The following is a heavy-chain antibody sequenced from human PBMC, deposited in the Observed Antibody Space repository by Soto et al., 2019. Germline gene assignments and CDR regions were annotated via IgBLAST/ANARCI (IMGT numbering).Heavy chain of an antibody. CDR2: ISWNSGTI. CDR1: VFTFDDYA. D-gene: IGHD7-27*01. Sequence: EVQLVESGGGLVQPGRSLRLSCAASVFTFDDYAMHWVRQAPGKGLKCVSTISWNSGTIGDADSVKGRFTISRDNARNSLYLQMNSLRPEDTALYFCAKDSHGCNGGIDYWGLGTLVTVSS. J-gene: IGHJ4*02. CDR3: AKDSHGCNGGIDY. V-gene: IGHV3-9*01.